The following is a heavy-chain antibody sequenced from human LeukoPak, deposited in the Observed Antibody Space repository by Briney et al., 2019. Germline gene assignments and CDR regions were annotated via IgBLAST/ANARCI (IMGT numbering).Heavy chain of an antibody. CDR2: ISAYNGNT. V-gene: IGHV1-18*01. D-gene: IGHD4-17*01. CDR1: GYTFTSYG. J-gene: IGHJ6*02. Sequence: ASVKVSCKASGYTFTSYGISWVRQAPGQGLEWMGWISAYNGNTNYALKLQGRVTMTTDTSTSTAYMELRSLRSDDTAVYYCARPATTAIYYYYGMDVWGQGTTVTVSS. CDR3: ARPATTAIYYYYGMDV.